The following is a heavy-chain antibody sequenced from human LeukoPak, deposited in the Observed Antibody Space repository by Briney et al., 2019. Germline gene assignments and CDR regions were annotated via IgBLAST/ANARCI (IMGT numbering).Heavy chain of an antibody. Sequence: QTSETLSLTCTVSGGSISSGGYFWGWIRQPPGKGLEWIGSIYYSGSTYYSPSLKSRVTISVDTSKMQFSLKLSSVTAADTAVYYCARLLGFSYYGSGSYLFDYWGQGTLVTVSS. V-gene: IGHV4-39*01. CDR2: IYYSGST. J-gene: IGHJ4*02. CDR3: ARLLGFSYYGSGSYLFDY. D-gene: IGHD3-10*01. CDR1: GGSISSGGYF.